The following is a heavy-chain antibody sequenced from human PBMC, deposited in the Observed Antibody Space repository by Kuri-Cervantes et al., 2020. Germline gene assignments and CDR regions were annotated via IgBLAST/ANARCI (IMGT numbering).Heavy chain of an antibody. CDR3: ARELGVSGDYEFDY. CDR2: ISSSGST. J-gene: IGHJ4*02. D-gene: IGHD2-21*02. CDR1: GGSISGYY. V-gene: IGHV4-4*07. Sequence: SETLSLTCTVSGGSISGYYWTWIRQSAAKGLEWIGRISSSGSTNYNPSLTSRVTISVDKSKNQFSLKLSSVTAADTAFYYCARELGVSGDYEFDYWGQGTLVTVSS.